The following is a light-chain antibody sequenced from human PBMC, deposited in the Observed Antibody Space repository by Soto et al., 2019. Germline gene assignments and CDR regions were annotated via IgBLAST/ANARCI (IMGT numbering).Light chain of an antibody. Sequence: EIVMTQSPATLSVSPGERATLSCRASQSVGSDLAWYQQKPDRTPSLLIYDVSTRATGIPARFSGSGSGTEFTLTISSLQSEDFAVYYCQQYNSWPLTFGGGTKVDIK. V-gene: IGKV3-15*01. CDR1: QSVGSD. CDR2: DVS. J-gene: IGKJ4*01. CDR3: QQYNSWPLT.